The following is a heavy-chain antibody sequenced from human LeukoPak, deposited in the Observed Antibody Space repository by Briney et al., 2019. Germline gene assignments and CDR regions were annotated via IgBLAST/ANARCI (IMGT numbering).Heavy chain of an antibody. CDR1: GGSLTTSY. CDR2: IYYTGSA. CDR3: SGAGVAGPPCCYFDL. J-gene: IGHJ2*01. D-gene: IGHD2-15*01. V-gene: IGHV4-59*07. Sequence: SDTLSLTCAVSGGSLTTSYWSWVRQPPGKGLEGMGYIYYTGSAKYNPSLRRRGTISHDQSQNQRFSKLKSGPAADTAADYFSGAGVAGPPCCYFDLWGRGTLVTVSS.